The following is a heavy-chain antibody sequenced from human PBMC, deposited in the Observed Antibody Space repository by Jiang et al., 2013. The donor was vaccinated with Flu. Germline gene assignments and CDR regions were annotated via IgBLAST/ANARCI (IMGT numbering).Heavy chain of an antibody. CDR1: GFTFSSYA. D-gene: IGHD3-22*01. CDR3: AKVRDYYYDSSGYYGGGCGDY. V-gene: IGHV3-23*01. J-gene: IGHJ4*02. Sequence: SGGGLVQPGGSLRLSCAASGFTFSSYAMSWVRQAPGKGLEWVSAISGSGGSTYYADSVKGRFTISRDNSKNTLYLQMNSLRAEDTAVYYCAKVRDYYYDSSGYYGGGCGDYWGQGTLVTVSS. CDR2: ISGSGGST.